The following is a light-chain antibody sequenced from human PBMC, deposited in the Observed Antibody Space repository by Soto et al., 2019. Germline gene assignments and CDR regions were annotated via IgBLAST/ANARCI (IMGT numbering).Light chain of an antibody. V-gene: IGKV3D-15*01. Sequence: EIVMTQSPGTLSVSTGEGATLSCRASQSVDSNLAWYQQKPGQAPRLLIYGASTRATGIPDRFRGSGSGTDFTLTISSLEPEDFAVYYCQQRNNWPKITFGQGTRLEI. J-gene: IGKJ5*01. CDR3: QQRNNWPKIT. CDR2: GAS. CDR1: QSVDSN.